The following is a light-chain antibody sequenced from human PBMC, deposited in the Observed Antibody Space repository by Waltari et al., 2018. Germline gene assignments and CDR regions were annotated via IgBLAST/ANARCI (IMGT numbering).Light chain of an antibody. CDR1: HSTLATNP. V-gene: IGLV1-51*01. Sequence: QSVLTPPPSVSAAPGQPVTISSPGSHSTLATNPASWYRQVPGRPPKLLIYDNDSRPSGIPDRFSGSKSGTSATLDITGLQTGDEAGYYCATWDSGPKAVVFGGGTRLTVL. CDR2: DND. J-gene: IGLJ2*01. CDR3: ATWDSGPKAVV.